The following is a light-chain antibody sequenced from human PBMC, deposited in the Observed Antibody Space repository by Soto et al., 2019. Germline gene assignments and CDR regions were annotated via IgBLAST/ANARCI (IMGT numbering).Light chain of an antibody. V-gene: IGKV3-20*01. CDR3: QHYVSSPLT. CDR2: GAS. CDR1: QSVSSNY. Sequence: IVLTQSPGTLSLSPGERATLSCRASQSVSSNYLAWYQQKRGQAPRLLIYGASRRAAGVPDRFSGSGSGTDFTLTISRLEPEDFAVYYCQHYVSSPLTFGGGTKVEIK. J-gene: IGKJ4*01.